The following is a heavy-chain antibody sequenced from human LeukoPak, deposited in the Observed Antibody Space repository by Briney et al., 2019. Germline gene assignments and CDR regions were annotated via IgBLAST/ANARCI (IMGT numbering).Heavy chain of an antibody. V-gene: IGHV4-59*01. CDR2: IYYSGST. J-gene: IGHJ4*02. CDR3: ASSSGWYPFGY. CDR1: GGPISSYY. D-gene: IGHD6-19*01. Sequence: NPSKTLSLTCTVSGGPISSYYWSWIRQPPGKGLEWIGYIYYSGSTNYNPSLKSRVTISVDTSKNQFSLKLSSVTAADTAVYYCASSSGWYPFGYWGQGTLVTVSS.